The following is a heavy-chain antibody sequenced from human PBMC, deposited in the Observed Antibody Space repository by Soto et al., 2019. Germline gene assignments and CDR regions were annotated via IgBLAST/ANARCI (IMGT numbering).Heavy chain of an antibody. CDR3: ARGAFCGGAPGCRDMDV. Sequence: QIQLVQSGGEVKKPGASVKVSCKSSGYTFISHSITWVRQAPGQGLEWMGRISAYNGNTNYAQKRKGRVTMTTDTSTNTAYMELRRLRSDDTAVYYCARGAFCGGAPGCRDMDVWGQGTTVTVSS. J-gene: IGHJ6*02. CDR1: GYTFISHS. V-gene: IGHV1-18*01. CDR2: ISAYNGNT. D-gene: IGHD2-21*01.